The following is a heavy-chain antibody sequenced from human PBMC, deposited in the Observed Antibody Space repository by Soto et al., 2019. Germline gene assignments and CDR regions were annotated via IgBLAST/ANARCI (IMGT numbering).Heavy chain of an antibody. J-gene: IGHJ6*02. CDR1: GGTFNSYA. D-gene: IGHD1-1*01. Sequence: GASVKVSCKASGGTFNSYAIDWVRQAPGQGLEWMGGIIPIFGTTNYAQKLQGRGKLTADESTRTAYMELSTLRSEDTAVYYCARGTVTGSEYNYYYYGMDVWGQGTTVTVSS. V-gene: IGHV1-69*13. CDR2: IIPIFGTT. CDR3: ARGTVTGSEYNYYYYGMDV.